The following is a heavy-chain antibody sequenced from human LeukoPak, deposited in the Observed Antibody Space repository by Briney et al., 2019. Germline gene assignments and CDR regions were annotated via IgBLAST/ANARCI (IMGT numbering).Heavy chain of an antibody. CDR1: GDSISSSGSY. CDR2: IYYSGST. Sequence: PSETLSLTCTVSGDSISSSGSYWTWIRQPPGKGLEWIGYIYYSGSTYYTPSLKSRVTISVDRSKNQFSLELGSLTAADTAVYYCARDRGGGGLYYFDYWGQGTLVTVSS. V-gene: IGHV4-30-2*01. D-gene: IGHD3-10*01. J-gene: IGHJ4*02. CDR3: ARDRGGGGLYYFDY.